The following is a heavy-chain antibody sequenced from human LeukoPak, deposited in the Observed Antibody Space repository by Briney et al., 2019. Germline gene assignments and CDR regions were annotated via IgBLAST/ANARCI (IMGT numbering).Heavy chain of an antibody. V-gene: IGHV1-2*02. CDR3: ARDRECSGGSCYSWFDP. J-gene: IGHJ5*02. CDR2: INPNSGGT. Sequence: ASVKVSCKASGYTFTGYYMHWVRQAAGQGREWMGWINPNSGGTNYAQKFQGRVTMTRDTSISTAYMELSRLRSDDTAVYYCARDRECSGGSCYSWFDPWGQGTLVTVSS. CDR1: GYTFTGYY. D-gene: IGHD2-15*01.